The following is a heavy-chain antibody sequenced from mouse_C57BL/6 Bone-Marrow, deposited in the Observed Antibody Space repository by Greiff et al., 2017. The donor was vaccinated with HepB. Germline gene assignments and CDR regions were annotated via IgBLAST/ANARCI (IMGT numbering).Heavy chain of an antibody. D-gene: IGHD1-1*01. CDR3: ARYYYGSSYDWYFDV. Sequence: QQSCKASGYTFTSYWMHWVKQRPGRGLEWIGRIDPNSGGTKYNEKFKSKATLTVDKPSSTAYMQLSSLTSEDSAVYYCARYYYGSSYDWYFDVWGTGTTVTVSS. J-gene: IGHJ1*03. CDR1: GYTFTSYW. V-gene: IGHV1-72*01. CDR2: IDPNSGGT.